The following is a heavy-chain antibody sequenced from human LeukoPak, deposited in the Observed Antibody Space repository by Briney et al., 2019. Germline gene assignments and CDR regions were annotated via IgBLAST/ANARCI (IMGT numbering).Heavy chain of an antibody. CDR3: ARLYSGGYSYYFDY. D-gene: IGHD1-26*01. CDR1: NVSINSGGYY. J-gene: IGHJ4*02. Sequence: SETLSLTCSVSNVSINSGGYYWSWIRQDPGKGLEWIGNIYYSGSTNYNPSLKSRVTISVDTSANQFSLKLQSVTAADTAVYYCARLYSGGYSYYFDYWGQGTLVTVSS. V-gene: IGHV4-31*03. CDR2: IYYSGST.